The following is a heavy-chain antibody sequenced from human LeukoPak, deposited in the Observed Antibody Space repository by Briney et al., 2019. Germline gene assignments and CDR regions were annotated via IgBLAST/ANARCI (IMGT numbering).Heavy chain of an antibody. Sequence: ASVKVSCEASGYTFTGYYMHWVRQAPGQGLEWMGRINPNSGGTNYAQKFQGRVTMTRDTPISTAYMELSRLKSDDTAVYYCARVANKTYGYWGQGTLVTVSS. J-gene: IGHJ4*02. D-gene: IGHD2-21*01. CDR2: INPNSGGT. CDR3: ARVANKTYGY. CDR1: GYTFTGYY. V-gene: IGHV1-2*06.